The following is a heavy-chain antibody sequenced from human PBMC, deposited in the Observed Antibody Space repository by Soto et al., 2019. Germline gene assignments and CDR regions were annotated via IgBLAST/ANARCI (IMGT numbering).Heavy chain of an antibody. D-gene: IGHD2-15*01. CDR2: ISGSAAVT. CDR3: AKVAGERIAASIFGS. CDR1: GFAFGGYA. J-gene: IGHJ4*02. Sequence: VQLLESGGGLIHPGGSLRLSCVASGFAFGGYAMNWIRQTPGKGLEWVSAISGSAAVTAYADSVRGRFSISMDNSNNTLYLPLNCRLVVVTSVYFCAKVAGERIAASIFGSWCQGTLVSVSS. V-gene: IGHV3-23*01.